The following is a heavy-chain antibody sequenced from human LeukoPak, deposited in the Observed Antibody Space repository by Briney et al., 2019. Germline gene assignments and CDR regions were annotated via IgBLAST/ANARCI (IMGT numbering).Heavy chain of an antibody. D-gene: IGHD3-22*01. CDR1: GYTFTSYD. CDR3: ARDYDSSPGLDALDI. J-gene: IGHJ3*02. V-gene: IGHV1-8*01. Sequence: GASVKVSCNASGYTFTSYDINWVRQATGQGLEWMGWMNPNSGNTGYAQKFQGRVTMTRNTSISTAYMEPSSLRSEDTAVYSCARDYDSSPGLDALDIWGQGTMVTVSS. CDR2: MNPNSGNT.